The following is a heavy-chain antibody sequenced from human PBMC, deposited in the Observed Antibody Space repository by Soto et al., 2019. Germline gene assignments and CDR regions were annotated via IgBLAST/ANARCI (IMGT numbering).Heavy chain of an antibody. CDR3: ARGEGGGWLSYYYYYGLHX. D-gene: IGHD6-19*01. V-gene: IGHV3-7*01. CDR2: IKSDGSAK. CDR1: GFTFSSYW. J-gene: IGHJ6*04. Sequence: GGSLRLSFAASGFTFSSYWMSWVRQAPGKGLEWVANIKSDGSAKYYVDSVKVRFTISRDNAKKSLYLQMNSLRAEETAVYYCARGEGGGWLSYYYYYGLHXWGKGTLVTVSX.